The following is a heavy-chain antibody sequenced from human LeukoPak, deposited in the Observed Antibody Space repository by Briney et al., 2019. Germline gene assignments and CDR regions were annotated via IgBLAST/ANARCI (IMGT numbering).Heavy chain of an antibody. Sequence: PSETLSLTCAVYGGSFSGYYWSWIRQPPGKGLEWIGEINHSGSTNYNPSLKSRVTISVDTSKNQFSLKLSSVTAADTAVYYCARGAGSAAAGTPHRSYYFDYWGQGTLVTVSS. D-gene: IGHD6-13*01. J-gene: IGHJ4*02. CDR2: INHSGST. CDR3: ARGAGSAAAGTPHRSYYFDY. CDR1: GGSFSGYY. V-gene: IGHV4-34*01.